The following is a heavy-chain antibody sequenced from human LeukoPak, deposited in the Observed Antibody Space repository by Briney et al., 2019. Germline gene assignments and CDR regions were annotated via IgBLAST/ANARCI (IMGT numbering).Heavy chain of an antibody. D-gene: IGHD4-11*01. J-gene: IGHJ4*02. CDR2: IYSGGST. V-gene: IGHV3-53*01. Sequence: PGGSLRLSCAASGFTVSSNYMSWVRQAPGKGLEWVSVIYSGGSTYYADSVKGRFTISRDNSKNRLYLQMNSLRAEDTAVYYCARGDSNYGPYYFDYWGQGTLVTVSS. CDR1: GFTVSSNY. CDR3: ARGDSNYGPYYFDY.